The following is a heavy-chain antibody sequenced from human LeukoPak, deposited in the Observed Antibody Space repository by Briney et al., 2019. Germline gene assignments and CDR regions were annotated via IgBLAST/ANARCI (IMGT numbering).Heavy chain of an antibody. CDR1: GVSISSYY. CDR2: MHDSGTT. D-gene: IGHD6-19*01. V-gene: IGHV4-59*01. CDR3: ATYKRISGWYVHDY. J-gene: IGHJ4*02. Sequence: SETLSLTCSVSGVSISSYYWSRLRQPPGMGLEWIGVMHDSGTTFYNPSLKSRVTMSVETSKMQFSLQLSSVTAADTAIYYCATYKRISGWYVHDYWGQGTLVTVSS.